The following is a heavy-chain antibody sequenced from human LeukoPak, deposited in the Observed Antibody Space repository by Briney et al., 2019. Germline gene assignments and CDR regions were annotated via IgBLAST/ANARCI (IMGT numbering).Heavy chain of an antibody. D-gene: IGHD2-2*02. V-gene: IGHV3-23*01. J-gene: IGHJ4*02. CDR1: GFTFTNYA. CDR3: AVPEVDAHIPSPVHVLFHY. CDR2: IGGSGSST. Sequence: GGSLRLSCTASGFTFTNYAMSWVRQAPGEGLEWVSAIGGSGSSTYYADSVKGRFTISRDNPENTLYLQMSSLRAEDTAIYYCAVPEVDAHIPSPVHVLFHYWGQGTLVTVSS.